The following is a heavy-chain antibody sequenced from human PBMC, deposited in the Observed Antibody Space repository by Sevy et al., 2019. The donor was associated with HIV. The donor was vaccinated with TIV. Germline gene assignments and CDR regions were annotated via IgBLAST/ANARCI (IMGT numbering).Heavy chain of an antibody. V-gene: IGHV1-46*01. CDR3: ASEPADYGDYEDY. CDR1: GYTFTSYY. Sequence: ASLKVSCKASGYTFTSYYMHWVRQAPGQGLEWMGIINPSGGSTSYAQKFQGRVTMTRDTSTSTVYMELSSLRSEDTAMYYCASEPADYGDYEDYWGQGTLVTVSS. CDR2: INPSGGST. J-gene: IGHJ4*02. D-gene: IGHD4-17*01.